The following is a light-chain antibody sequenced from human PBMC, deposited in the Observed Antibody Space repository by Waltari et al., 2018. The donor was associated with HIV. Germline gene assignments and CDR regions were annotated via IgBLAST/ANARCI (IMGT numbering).Light chain of an antibody. CDR3: TSYTTRSTVI. V-gene: IGLV2-14*01. Sequence: QSALTQPASVSGSPGQSITISCTGTSSDIGIYNYVSWYQQHPGKAPKLFIYEVNNLPSGVSDRFSGPKSGNTASLSISGLQAEDEADYYCTSYTTRSTVIFGGGTSVTVL. CDR2: EVN. J-gene: IGLJ2*01. CDR1: SSDIGIYNY.